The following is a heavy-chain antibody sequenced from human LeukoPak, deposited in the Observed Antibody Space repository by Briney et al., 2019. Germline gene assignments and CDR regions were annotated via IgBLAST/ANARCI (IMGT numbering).Heavy chain of an antibody. CDR3: ARDGEYQPGHYHYYYGMDV. CDR1: GYTFTSYG. J-gene: IGHJ6*04. Sequence: ASVKVSCKASGYTFTSYGISWVRQAPGQGLEWMGWISAYNGNTNYAQKLQGRVTMTTDTSTSTAYMELRSLRSDDTAVYYCARDGEYQPGHYHYYYGMDVWGKGTTVTVSS. D-gene: IGHD2-2*01. CDR2: ISAYNGNT. V-gene: IGHV1-18*04.